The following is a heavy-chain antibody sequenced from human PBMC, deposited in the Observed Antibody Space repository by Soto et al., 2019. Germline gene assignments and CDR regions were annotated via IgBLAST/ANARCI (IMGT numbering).Heavy chain of an antibody. CDR1: GGSFSGYY. CDR2: INHSRST. V-gene: IGHV4-34*01. CDR3: ASSACESSSCDY. D-gene: IGHD6-6*01. Sequence: QVQLQQWGAGLLKPSETLSLTCAVYGGSFSGYYWSWIRQPPGKGLEWIGEINHSRSTNYNPSLKSRVTISVDTSKNQFSLMLSSVTAADTAVYYCASSACESSSCDYWGQGTLVTVSS. J-gene: IGHJ4*02.